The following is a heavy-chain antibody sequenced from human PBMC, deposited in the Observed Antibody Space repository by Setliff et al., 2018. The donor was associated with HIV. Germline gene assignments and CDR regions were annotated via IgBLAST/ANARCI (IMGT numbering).Heavy chain of an antibody. CDR1: GYSFTKYV. J-gene: IGHJ5*02. CDR3: ARDKARFDP. CDR2: INAGNDNT. V-gene: IGHV1-3*01. Sequence: GASVKVSCKASGYSFTKYVMHWVRQAPGQRLEWMGWINAGNDNTKYSQKLQGRVTMTTDTSTSTAYMELRSLRSDETAVYYCARDKARFDPWGQGTLVTVSS.